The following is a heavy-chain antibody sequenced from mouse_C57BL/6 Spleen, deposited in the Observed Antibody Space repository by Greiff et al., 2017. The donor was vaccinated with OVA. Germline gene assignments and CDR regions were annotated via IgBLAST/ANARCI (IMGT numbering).Heavy chain of an antibody. CDR3: ARSGRGAWFAY. D-gene: IGHD4-1*01. Sequence: VQLKESGGGLVKPGGSLKLSCAASGFTFSDYGMHWVRQAPEKGLEWVAYISSGSSTIYYADTVKGRFTISRDNAKNTLFLQMTSLRSEDTAMYYCARSGRGAWFAYWGQGTLVTVSA. J-gene: IGHJ3*01. CDR1: GFTFSDYG. V-gene: IGHV5-17*01. CDR2: ISSGSSTI.